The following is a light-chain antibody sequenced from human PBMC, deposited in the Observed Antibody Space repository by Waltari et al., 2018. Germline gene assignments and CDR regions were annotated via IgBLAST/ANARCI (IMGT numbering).Light chain of an antibody. CDR3: AVWDDSLNVV. CDR2: TNN. CDR1: SPNIGRNP. J-gene: IGLJ2*01. V-gene: IGLV1-44*01. Sequence: QSVVTQAPSASGTPGQRVTISCSGSSPNIGRNPVNGYQQHPGTAPKLVIYTNNQRPSGVPDRFSGSKSGTSASLAISGLQSEDEADYYCAVWDDSLNVVFGGGTKLTVL.